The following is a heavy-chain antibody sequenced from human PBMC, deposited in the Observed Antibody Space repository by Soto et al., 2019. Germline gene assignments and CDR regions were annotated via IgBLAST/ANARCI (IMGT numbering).Heavy chain of an antibody. CDR1: GFTFSSYA. CDR2: ISGSGGST. V-gene: IGHV3-23*01. Sequence: EVQLLESGGGLVQPGGSLRLSCAASGFTFSSYAMSWVRQAPGKGLEWVSAISGSGGSTYYADSVKGRFTISRDNSKNTLYLQMNSLRAEDTAVYYCAKRLYYYDSSGYYPFDYWGQGTLVTVSS. D-gene: IGHD3-22*01. CDR3: AKRLYYYDSSGYYPFDY. J-gene: IGHJ4*02.